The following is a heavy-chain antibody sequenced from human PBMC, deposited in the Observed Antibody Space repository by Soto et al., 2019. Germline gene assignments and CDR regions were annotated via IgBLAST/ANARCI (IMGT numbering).Heavy chain of an antibody. D-gene: IGHD3-10*01. Sequence: DSVKVSCKASGYTFTSYGISWVRQAPGQGLEWMGWISAYNGNTNYAQKLQGRATMTTDTSTSTAYMELRSLRSDDTAVYYCARGPRLVVTMVRGVIIKGPGVGMDVWGQ. CDR3: ARGPRLVVTMVRGVIIKGPGVGMDV. CDR1: GYTFTSYG. J-gene: IGHJ6*02. V-gene: IGHV1-18*04. CDR2: ISAYNGNT.